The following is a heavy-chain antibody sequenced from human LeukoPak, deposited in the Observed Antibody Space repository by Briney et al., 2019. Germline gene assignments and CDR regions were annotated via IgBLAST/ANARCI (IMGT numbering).Heavy chain of an antibody. J-gene: IGHJ4*02. CDR3: ARHGYDSSGYYFPDFDY. CDR2: IYYSGST. CDR1: GGSISSSSYY. Sequence: SETLSLTCTVSGGSISSSSYYWGWIRQPPGKGLEWIGSIYYSGSTYYNPSLKSRVTISVDTSKNQFSLKLSSVTAADTAVYYCARHGYDSSGYYFPDFDYWGQGTLVTVPS. V-gene: IGHV4-39*01. D-gene: IGHD3-22*01.